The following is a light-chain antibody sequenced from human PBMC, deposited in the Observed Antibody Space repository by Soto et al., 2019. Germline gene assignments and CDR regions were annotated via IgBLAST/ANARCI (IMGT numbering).Light chain of an antibody. CDR3: SSYAGSNNYVV. Sequence: QSALTQPPSASGSPGQSVTISCTGTSSDVGGYDRVSWYQQHPGKVPKLMIYEVSKRPSGVPDRFSASKSGNTASLTVSGLQTEDEADYYCSSYAGSNNYVVFGGGTKLIVL. CDR1: SSDVGGYDR. J-gene: IGLJ2*01. V-gene: IGLV2-8*01. CDR2: EVS.